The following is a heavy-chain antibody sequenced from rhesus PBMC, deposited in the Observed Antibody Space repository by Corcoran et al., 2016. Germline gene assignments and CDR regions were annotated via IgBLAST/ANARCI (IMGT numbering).Heavy chain of an antibody. Sequence: QLQLQESGPGLVQPSETLSVTCTVSGGSIGSSYWSWIRQVPGKGLEWIGYIYGSGSSPNYNPSLKSRIILSVDTSKHNLTLNLRSVTAADTAAYFCATGRERYYFEIWGQGVLVTVSS. CDR2: IYGSGSSP. V-gene: IGHV4-169*02. D-gene: IGHD1-44*02. CDR3: ATGRERYYFEI. CDR1: GGSIGSSY. J-gene: IGHJ4*01.